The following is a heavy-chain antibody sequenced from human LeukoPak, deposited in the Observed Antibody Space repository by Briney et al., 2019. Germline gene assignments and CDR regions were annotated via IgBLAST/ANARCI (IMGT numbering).Heavy chain of an antibody. V-gene: IGHV3-23*01. CDR2: ISGDGTET. Sequence: HPGGSLRLSCTASGLIFRNYAMTWVRQAPRKGLEWVSTISGDGTETFYADSVKGRFTISRDNSKNTHYLHMSSLRAEDTGIYYCAKGGHYSFFDYWGQGTLVTVSS. J-gene: IGHJ4*02. CDR1: GLIFRNYA. CDR3: AKGGHYSFFDY. D-gene: IGHD4-11*01.